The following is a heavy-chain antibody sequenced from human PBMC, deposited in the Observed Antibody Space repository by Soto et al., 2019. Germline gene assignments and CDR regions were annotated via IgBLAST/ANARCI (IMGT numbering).Heavy chain of an antibody. D-gene: IGHD3-22*01. V-gene: IGHV3-23*01. J-gene: IGHJ6*02. CDR2: ISGSGGST. CDR1: GFTFSSYA. Sequence: PGGSLRLSCAASGFTFSSYAMSWVRQAPGKGLEWVSAISGSGGSTYYADSVKGRFTISRDNSKNTLYLQMNSLRAEDTAVYYCAKVYDSSGYYPRGNYYHGMDVWGQGTTVTVSS. CDR3: AKVYDSSGYYPRGNYYHGMDV.